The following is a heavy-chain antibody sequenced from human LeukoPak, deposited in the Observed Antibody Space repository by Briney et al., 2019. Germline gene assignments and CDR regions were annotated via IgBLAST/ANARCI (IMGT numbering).Heavy chain of an antibody. Sequence: PGGYLRLSCAASGFTFSNYAMSWVRQAPGKGLEWVSGISGTSGTINYAAPVKGRFTISRDNSKNTLYLQMNSLRVDDMAVYYCAKRLGDPRAFDYWGQGTLVTVSS. J-gene: IGHJ4*02. V-gene: IGHV3-23*01. CDR3: AKRLGDPRAFDY. D-gene: IGHD2-21*02. CDR2: ISGTSGTI. CDR1: GFTFSNYA.